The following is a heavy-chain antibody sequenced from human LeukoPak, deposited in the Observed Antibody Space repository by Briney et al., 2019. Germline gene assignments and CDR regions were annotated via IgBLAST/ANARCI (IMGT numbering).Heavy chain of an antibody. J-gene: IGHJ4*02. CDR2: IYYSGST. Sequence: SETLSLTCTVSGYSISSGYYWGWIRQPPGKGLEWIGSIYYSGSTYYNPSLKSRVTISVDTSKNQFSLKLSSVTAADTAVYYCARSGIAVLSWGQGTLVTVSS. CDR1: GYSISSGYY. CDR3: ARSGIAVLS. V-gene: IGHV4-38-2*02. D-gene: IGHD6-19*01.